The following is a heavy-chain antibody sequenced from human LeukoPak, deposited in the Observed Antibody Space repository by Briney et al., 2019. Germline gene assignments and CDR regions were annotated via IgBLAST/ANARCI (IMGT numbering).Heavy chain of an antibody. CDR3: ARDQWLDY. V-gene: IGHV3-48*01. Sequence: GGSLRLSCAASGFTFSGYIMNWVRQAPGKGLEWVSFIGTSGNPIYYADSVKGRFTVSRDNAKNSLYLQMNSLRAEDTAVYYCARDQWLDYWGQGTLVTGS. D-gene: IGHD6-19*01. J-gene: IGHJ4*02. CDR1: GFTFSGYI. CDR2: IGTSGNPI.